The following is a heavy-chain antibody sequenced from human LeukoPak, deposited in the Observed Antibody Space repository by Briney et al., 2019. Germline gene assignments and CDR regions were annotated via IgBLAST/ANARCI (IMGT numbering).Heavy chain of an antibody. V-gene: IGHV3-23*01. Sequence: GGSLRLSCAASGFTFSRYGMHWVRQAPGKGLEWISGVSVSGATTNHADSVKGRFTMSRDNSKNMLYLQMNSLRAEDTAVYYCARDEGYFQHWGQGTLVTVSS. CDR1: GFTFSRYG. CDR3: ARDEGYFQH. CDR2: VSVSGATT. J-gene: IGHJ1*01.